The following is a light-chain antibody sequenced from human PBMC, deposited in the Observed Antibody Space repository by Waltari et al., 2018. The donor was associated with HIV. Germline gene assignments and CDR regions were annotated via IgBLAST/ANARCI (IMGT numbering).Light chain of an antibody. Sequence: DIVMTQSPDSLPVSLGERATINCTSSQSILYSSDNRNYLAWYQHKARQPPKLLISWASTRESGVPDRFSASGSGTDFTLTITRLQAEDVAIYHCQQYFRIPPTFGGGTKVEIK. CDR3: QQYFRIPPT. V-gene: IGKV4-1*01. CDR1: QSILYSSDNRNY. J-gene: IGKJ4*01. CDR2: WAS.